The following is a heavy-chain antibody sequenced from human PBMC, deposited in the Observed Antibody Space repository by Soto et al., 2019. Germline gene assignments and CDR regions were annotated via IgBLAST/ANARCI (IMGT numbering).Heavy chain of an antibody. CDR3: AKTSKTTILTVYDV. CDR2: TSGSGGTT. Sequence: GGSLRLSCEASEFSFSDHGMSWVRQAPGKGLEWVSVTSGSGGTTYYVDSVKGRFTISRDNSKNTLYLQMNSLRVEDTAVYYCAKTSKTTILTVYDVWGRGTTVTVSS. V-gene: IGHV3-23*01. D-gene: IGHD3-9*01. J-gene: IGHJ6*02. CDR1: EFSFSDHG.